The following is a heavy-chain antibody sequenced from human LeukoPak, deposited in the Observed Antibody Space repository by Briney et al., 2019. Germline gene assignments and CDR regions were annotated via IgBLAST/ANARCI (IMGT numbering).Heavy chain of an antibody. J-gene: IGHJ4*02. Sequence: PGGSLRLSCAASGFIFSNAWMSWVRQAPGKGLEWLGRIKRKTDGRTTDFAAHVKVIFTISRDDSKNSLYLQMNSLKTEDTAVYYCIFKDFAGATQIDNWGQGTLVSVSS. CDR3: IFKDFAGATQIDN. D-gene: IGHD1-26*01. V-gene: IGHV3-15*01. CDR1: GFIFSNAW. CDR2: IKRKTDGRTT.